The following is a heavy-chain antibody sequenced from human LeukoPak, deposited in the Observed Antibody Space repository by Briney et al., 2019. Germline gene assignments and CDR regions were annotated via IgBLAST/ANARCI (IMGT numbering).Heavy chain of an antibody. CDR3: AKDTRLAYYYGSGSYYRDYYYYYMDV. V-gene: IGHV3-30*02. CDR2: IRYDGSNK. CDR1: GFTFSSYG. D-gene: IGHD3-10*01. J-gene: IGHJ6*03. Sequence: PGGSLRLSCAASGFTFSSYGMHWVRQAPGKGLEWVAFIRYDGSNKYYADSVKGRFTISRDNSKNTLYLQMNSLRAEDTAVYYCAKDTRLAYYYGSGSYYRDYYYYYMDVWGKGTTVTVSS.